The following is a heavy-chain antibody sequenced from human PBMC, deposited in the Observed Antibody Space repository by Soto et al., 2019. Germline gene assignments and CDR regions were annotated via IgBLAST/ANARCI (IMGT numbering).Heavy chain of an antibody. CDR1: GFTFSSYS. CDR2: ISSSSSYI. CDR3: ARDLLAGFGELSCYYYYYGMDV. D-gene: IGHD3-10*01. J-gene: IGHJ6*02. Sequence: GGSLRLSCAASGFTFSSYSMNWVRQAPGKGLEWVSSISSSSSYIYYADSVKGRFTISRDNAKNSLYLQMNSLRAEDTAVYYCARDLLAGFGELSCYYYYYGMDVWGQGTTVTVSS. V-gene: IGHV3-21*01.